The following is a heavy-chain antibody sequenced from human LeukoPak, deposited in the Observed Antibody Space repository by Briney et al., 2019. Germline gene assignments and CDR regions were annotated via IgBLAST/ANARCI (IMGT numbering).Heavy chain of an antibody. D-gene: IGHD3-9*01. J-gene: IGHJ4*02. CDR1: GGSVSSGNYY. V-gene: IGHV4-61*01. CDR3: ARVNGYYGILGGYYLDY. Sequence: SETLSQISTDSGGSVSSGNYYCSWIRQPPGKGLEWIGYIYYSGSTNYNPSLKSRVTISVDTSKNQFSLKLSSVTAADTAVYYCARVNGYYGILGGYYLDYRGQGTLVTVSS. CDR2: IYYSGST.